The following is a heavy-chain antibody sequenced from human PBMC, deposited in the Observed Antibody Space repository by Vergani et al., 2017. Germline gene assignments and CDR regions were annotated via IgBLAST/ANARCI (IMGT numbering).Heavy chain of an antibody. D-gene: IGHD3-3*01. J-gene: IGHJ5*02. Sequence: EVQLVESGGGLVQPGGSLRLSCAASGFTFRNYWMNWVRQAPGKGLEWVANIKEDGSGKYYVDSVKGRFTISRDNAKNSLYLQMNSLRVEDTAVYYCARFSAVLRFFYSDPRGGWFDPWGQRALVTVSS. V-gene: IGHV3-7*01. CDR2: IKEDGSGK. CDR1: GFTFRNYW. CDR3: ARFSAVLRFFYSDPRGGWFDP.